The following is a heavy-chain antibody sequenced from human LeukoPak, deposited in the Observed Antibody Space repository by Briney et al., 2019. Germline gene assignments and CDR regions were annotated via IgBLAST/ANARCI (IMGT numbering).Heavy chain of an antibody. CDR2: INSDGSST. D-gene: IGHD3-3*01. CDR1: GFTFSSYW. Sequence: GGSLRLSCAASGFTFSSYWMHWVRHAPGKGLVWVSRINSDGSSTSYADSVKGRLTISRDNAKNTLYLQMNSLRAEDTAVYYCARGPKALYYDFWSGYYHYFDYWGQGTLVTVSS. V-gene: IGHV3-74*01. CDR3: ARGPKALYYDFWSGYYHYFDY. J-gene: IGHJ4*02.